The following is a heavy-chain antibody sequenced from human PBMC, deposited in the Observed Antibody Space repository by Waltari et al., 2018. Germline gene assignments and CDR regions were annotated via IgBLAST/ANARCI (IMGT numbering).Heavy chain of an antibody. J-gene: IGHJ4*02. Sequence: LVQSGAEVKKPGASVKVSCKASGYTFTGYAILWVRQAPGQGLEWMGRINPKNGDTLYAQKFQGRVAMTTDTSTNTAFMELHSLRSDDTAVYYCLRDSSGSHFDYWGQGTLVTVSS. CDR3: LRDSSGSHFDY. V-gene: IGHV1-2*06. CDR1: GYTFTGYA. CDR2: INPKNGDT. D-gene: IGHD3-22*01.